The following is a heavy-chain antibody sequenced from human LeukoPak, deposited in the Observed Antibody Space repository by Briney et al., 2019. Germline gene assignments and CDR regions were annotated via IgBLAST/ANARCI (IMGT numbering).Heavy chain of an antibody. J-gene: IGHJ4*02. V-gene: IGHV1-2*02. CDR1: GYTFTDYY. Sequence: ASVKVSCKASGYTFTDYYIHWVRQAPGQGLEWMGWMNPNSGGTNYAQKFQGRVTMTRDTSISTAYMELSRLRSDDTAVYYCARDVMRGSEIDYWGQGTLVTVSS. D-gene: IGHD1-26*01. CDR3: ARDVMRGSEIDY. CDR2: MNPNSGGT.